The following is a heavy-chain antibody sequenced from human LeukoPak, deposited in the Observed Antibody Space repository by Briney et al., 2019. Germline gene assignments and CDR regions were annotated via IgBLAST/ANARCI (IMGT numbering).Heavy chain of an antibody. V-gene: IGHV1-69*13. J-gene: IGHJ4*02. Sequence: SVKVSCKASGGTFSSYAISWVRQAPGQGLEWMGGIIPIFGTANYAQKFQGRVTITADESTSTAYMELSSLRSEDTAVYYCARADDYGDPSDYWGQGTLVTVSS. D-gene: IGHD4-17*01. CDR1: GGTFSSYA. CDR2: IIPIFGTA. CDR3: ARADDYGDPSDY.